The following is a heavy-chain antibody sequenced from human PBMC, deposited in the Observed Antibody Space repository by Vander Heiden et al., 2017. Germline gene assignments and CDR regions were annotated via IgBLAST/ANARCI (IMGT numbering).Heavy chain of an antibody. CDR1: GFPFSSYD. D-gene: IGHD2-15*01. CDR2: ISSSGSTI. V-gene: IGHV3-48*03. J-gene: IGHJ4*02. CDR3: ARAPTGYCSGGSCPNDY. Sequence: EVQLVESGGGLVQPGGSLRLSCAASGFPFSSYDMNWVRQAPGKGLEWVSYISSSGSTIYYADSVKGRFTISRDNAKNSLYLQMNSLRAEDTAVYYCARAPTGYCSGGSCPNDYWGQGTLVTVSS.